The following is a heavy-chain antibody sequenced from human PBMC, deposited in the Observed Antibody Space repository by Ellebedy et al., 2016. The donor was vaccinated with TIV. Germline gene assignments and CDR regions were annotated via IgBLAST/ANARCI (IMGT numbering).Heavy chain of an antibody. J-gene: IGHJ4*02. CDR3: ARQKNFDWPMD. CDR1: EYNFTSYD. V-gene: IGHV1-8*01. Sequence: AASVKVSCKASEYNFTSYDINWVRQATGQGLEWMGWMNPNSGNTGYAQKFQGRVTMTRNTSISTTYMELSSLRSEDTAVYYCARQKNFDWPMDWGQGTLVPVSS. CDR2: MNPNSGNT. D-gene: IGHD3-9*01.